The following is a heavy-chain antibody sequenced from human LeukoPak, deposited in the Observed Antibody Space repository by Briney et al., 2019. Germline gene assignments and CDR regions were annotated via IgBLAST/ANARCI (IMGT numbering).Heavy chain of an antibody. CDR2: ISTYNGNT. CDR3: ARDLEHCRNIICSNSAY. V-gene: IGHV1-18*04. Sequence: ASVKVPCKGPGYNFDRYGVNWVRQAPGQGLEWVGWISTYNGNTFYAQKFEGRVTMTTDTSTNTVYMDLRSLRSDDTAVYYCARDLEHCRNIICSNSAYWGQGTLVTVSS. D-gene: IGHD2-2*01. J-gene: IGHJ4*02. CDR1: GYNFDRYG.